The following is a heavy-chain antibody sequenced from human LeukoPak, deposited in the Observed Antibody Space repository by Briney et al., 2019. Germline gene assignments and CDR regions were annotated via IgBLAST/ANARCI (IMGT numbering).Heavy chain of an antibody. Sequence: SETLSLTCTVSGGSISSSSYYWGWIRQPPGKGLEWIGSIYYSGSTNYNPSLKSRVTISVDTSKNQFSLKLSSVTAADTAVYYCARPFKSIAAAGRRRHNWFDPWGQGTLVTVSS. J-gene: IGHJ5*02. CDR1: GGSISSSSYY. D-gene: IGHD6-13*01. CDR3: ARPFKSIAAAGRRRHNWFDP. CDR2: IYYSGST. V-gene: IGHV4-39*07.